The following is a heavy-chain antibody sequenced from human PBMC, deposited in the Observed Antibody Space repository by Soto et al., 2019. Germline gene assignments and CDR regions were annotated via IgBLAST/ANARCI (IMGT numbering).Heavy chain of an antibody. CDR3: ARGGDSSGYVPY. V-gene: IGHV3-30-3*01. CDR2: ISYDGSDK. D-gene: IGHD3-22*01. Sequence: QVQLVESGGGVVQPGRSLRLSCAASRITFSTHAMHWVRQAPGKGLEWVAVISYDGSDKYYADSVKGRFTISRDNSKNTLYLQMNSLRAEDTAVYYCARGGDSSGYVPYWGQGTLVTVSS. CDR1: RITFSTHA. J-gene: IGHJ4*02.